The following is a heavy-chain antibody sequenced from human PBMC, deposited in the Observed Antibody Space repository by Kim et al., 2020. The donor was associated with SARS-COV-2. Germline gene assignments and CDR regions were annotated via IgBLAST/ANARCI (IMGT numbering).Heavy chain of an antibody. J-gene: IGHJ2*01. CDR1: GGSIRSSSYY. Sequence: SETLSLTCTVSGGSIRSSSYYWGWIRQPPGKGLEWIGSIYYSGSTYYNPSLKSRVTISVDTSKNQFSLKLSSVTAADTAVYYCARTKYYYDSSGYYQYWYFDLWGRGTLVTVSS. CDR3: ARTKYYYDSSGYYQYWYFDL. CDR2: IYYSGST. D-gene: IGHD3-22*01. V-gene: IGHV4-39*07.